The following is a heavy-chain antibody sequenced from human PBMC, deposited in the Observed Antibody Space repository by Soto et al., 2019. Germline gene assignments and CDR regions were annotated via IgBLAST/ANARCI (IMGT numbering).Heavy chain of an antibody. J-gene: IGHJ1*01. CDR2: LNDSGGT. D-gene: IGHD3-10*01. CDR3: ARARGGVQH. CDR1: GGSFSGFY. V-gene: IGHV4-34*01. Sequence: QVQLQQWGAGLLKPSDTLSLTCAVYGGSFSGFYWSWIRQPPGKGPEWIGELNDSGGTNYNASLKSRVSISGDTSNNQFSLKLSFVTAADTAVYYCARARGGVQHWGQGTLVTVSS.